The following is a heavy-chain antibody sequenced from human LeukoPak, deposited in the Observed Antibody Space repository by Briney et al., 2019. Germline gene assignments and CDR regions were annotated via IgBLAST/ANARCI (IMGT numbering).Heavy chain of an antibody. CDR1: GGSISSGSYY. Sequence: SETLSLTCTVSGGSISSGSYYWSWIRQPAGKELEWIGRIYTSGSTNYNPSLESRVTISVDTSKNQFPLKLSSVTAADTAVYYCARDYYNWFDPWGQGTLVTVSS. D-gene: IGHD3-10*01. CDR2: IYTSGST. CDR3: ARDYYNWFDP. V-gene: IGHV4-61*02. J-gene: IGHJ5*02.